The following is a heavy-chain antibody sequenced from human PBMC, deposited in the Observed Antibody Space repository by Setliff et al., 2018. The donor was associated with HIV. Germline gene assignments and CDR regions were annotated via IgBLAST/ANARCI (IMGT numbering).Heavy chain of an antibody. CDR1: GFTFKNFA. V-gene: IGHV3-23*01. CDR3: ARGPSSTHWSPGYFQH. D-gene: IGHD2-8*02. J-gene: IGHJ1*01. Sequence: GGSLRLSCAASGFTFKNFAMSWVRQSPGKGLEWVSGIIGSGVNTYNADSVKGRFTVSRDNSKSTVYLHMDNLRAEDTAVYFCARGPSSTHWSPGYFQHWGQGTPVTVSS. CDR2: IIGSGVNT.